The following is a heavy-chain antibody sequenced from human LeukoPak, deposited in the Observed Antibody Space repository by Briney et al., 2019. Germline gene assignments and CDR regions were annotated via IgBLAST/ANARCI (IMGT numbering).Heavy chain of an antibody. D-gene: IGHD2-2*01. V-gene: IGHV4-34*01. CDR2: INHSGST. CDR1: GGSFSGYY. J-gene: IGHJ6*02. CDR3: ARGRRYCSSTSCYSGGMDV. Sequence: SETLSLTCAVYGGSFSGYYWSWIRQPPGKGLEWIGEINHSGSTNYNPSLKSRVTISVDTSKNQFSLKLSSVTAADTAVYYCARGRRYCSSTSCYSGGMDVWGQGTTVTVSS.